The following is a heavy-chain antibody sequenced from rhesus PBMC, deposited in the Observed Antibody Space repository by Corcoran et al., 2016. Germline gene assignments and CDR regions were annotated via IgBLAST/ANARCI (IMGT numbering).Heavy chain of an antibody. J-gene: IGHJ3*01. Sequence: EVQLVETGGGLVQPGGSLKLSCAASGFTFSSYGMSWVRQAPGKGLAWVSSFNMGGCSTYYADSVKGRFTISRDNSKNTLSLQMNSLRVEDTAVYYCAKGYEDDYGYYLAFDFWGQGLRVTVSS. D-gene: IGHD3-9*01. V-gene: IGHV3S5*01. CDR2: FNMGGCST. CDR1: GFTFSSYG. CDR3: AKGYEDDYGYYLAFDF.